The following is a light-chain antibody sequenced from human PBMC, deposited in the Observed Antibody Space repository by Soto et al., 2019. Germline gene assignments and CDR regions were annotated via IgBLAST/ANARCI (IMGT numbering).Light chain of an antibody. CDR1: QSVLYSSNNXNY. Sequence: DIVMTQSPDSLAVSLGERATINCKSSQSVLYSSNNXNYLAXSXXXPXQTXXXVXSXXXXRXSGVXERFSGSGSGTDFTLTITSLQSEYFAVYYCHQYSTRHILITLAQGTRMEI. J-gene: IGKJ5*01. CDR2: XXX. V-gene: IGKV4-1*01. CDR3: HQYSTRHILIT.